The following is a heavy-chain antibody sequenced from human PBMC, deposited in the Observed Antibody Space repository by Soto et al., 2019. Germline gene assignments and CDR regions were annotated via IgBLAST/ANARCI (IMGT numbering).Heavy chain of an antibody. Sequence: GGSLRRSCAASGFTFSNAWMNWVRQAPGKGLEWVGRIKSKTDGGTTDYAAPVKGRFTISRDDSKNTLYLQMNSLKNEDTAVYYCATFSLRSTSCYRGPCWGLGTLVTVSS. V-gene: IGHV3-15*07. CDR1: GFTFSNAW. CDR3: ATFSLRSTSCYRGPC. J-gene: IGHJ4*02. CDR2: IKSKTDGGTT. D-gene: IGHD2-2*01.